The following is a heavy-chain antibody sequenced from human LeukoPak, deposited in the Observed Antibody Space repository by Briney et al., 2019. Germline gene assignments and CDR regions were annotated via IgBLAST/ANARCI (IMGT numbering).Heavy chain of an antibody. CDR3: TRGSIAYYYMDV. J-gene: IGHJ6*03. V-gene: IGHV4-34*01. CDR2: INHSGNT. D-gene: IGHD3-22*01. CDR1: GGSFSGYY. Sequence: PSETLSLTCAVYGGSFSGYYWSWIRQPPGKGLEWIGEINHSGNTNYNPSLKSRVTISVDTSKNQFSLKLSSVTAADTAVYYCTRGSIAYYYMDVWGKGTTVTISS.